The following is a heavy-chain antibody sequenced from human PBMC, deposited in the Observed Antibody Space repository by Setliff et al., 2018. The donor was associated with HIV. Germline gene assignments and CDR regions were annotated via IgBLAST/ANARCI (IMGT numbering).Heavy chain of an antibody. Sequence: SETLSLTCDVSGFSISSRYYWGWIRQSPGKGLEWIGNIYHTGSSYYNPSLNDRATISLDTSKNQFSLRLSSVAAGDTAVYYCARSIVPVASGYYYFEYWGQGTLVTVSS. J-gene: IGHJ4*02. CDR2: IYHTGSS. CDR3: ARSIVPVASGYYYFEY. D-gene: IGHD3-3*01. V-gene: IGHV4-38-2*01. CDR1: GFSISSRYY.